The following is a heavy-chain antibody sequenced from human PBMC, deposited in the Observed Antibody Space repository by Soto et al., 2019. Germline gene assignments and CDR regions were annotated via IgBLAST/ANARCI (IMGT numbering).Heavy chain of an antibody. J-gene: IGHJ4*02. Sequence: QVQLVQSGAEVKKPGASVKVSGKASGYTLNTYSITWVRQAPGQGLECMGWISANNDHTNYPEKLQGRVTMTTDTYTRTAYMELRSLTSYDTAVYYCARGTYFDSWGQGTLVTVSS. CDR2: ISANNDHT. CDR3: ARGTYFDS. V-gene: IGHV1-18*01. CDR1: GYTLNTYS.